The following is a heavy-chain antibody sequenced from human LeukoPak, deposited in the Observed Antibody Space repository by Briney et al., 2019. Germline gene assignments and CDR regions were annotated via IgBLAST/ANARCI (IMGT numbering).Heavy chain of an antibody. CDR2: ISYDGSNK. J-gene: IGHJ3*02. CDR3: AISLGYCSGGNCYFDAFDI. Sequence: GGSLRLSCAASGFTFSSFGIHWVRQAPGKGLEWVAVISYDGSNKYYTDSVKGRFTISRDNSKNTPYLQMNSLRAEDTAVYYCAISLGYCSGGNCYFDAFDIWGQGTMVTVSS. D-gene: IGHD2-15*01. V-gene: IGHV3-30*03. CDR1: GFTFSSFG.